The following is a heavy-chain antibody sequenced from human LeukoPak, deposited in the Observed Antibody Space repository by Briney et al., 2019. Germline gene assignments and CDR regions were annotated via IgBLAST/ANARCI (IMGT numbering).Heavy chain of an antibody. V-gene: IGHV3-30-3*01. J-gene: IGHJ6*02. CDR1: GFTFSSYA. Sequence: GGSLRLSCAASGFTFSSYAMHWVRQAPGKGLEWVAVISYDGSNKYYADSVKGRFTISRDNSKNTLYLQMNSLRAEDTAVYYCARGEEYSSSWYGDYYYGMDVWGQGTTVTVSS. CDR2: ISYDGSNK. D-gene: IGHD6-13*01. CDR3: ARGEEYSSSWYGDYYYGMDV.